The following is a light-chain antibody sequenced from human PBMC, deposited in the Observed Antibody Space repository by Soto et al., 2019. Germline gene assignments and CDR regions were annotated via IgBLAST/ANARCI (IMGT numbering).Light chain of an antibody. J-gene: IGKJ1*01. CDR3: HQYNTWPT. CDR2: VAF. CDR1: HSVSTN. V-gene: IGKV3-15*01. Sequence: EIVLTQSPATLSVSPGERATLSCRASHSVSTNLAWYQKMPGQAPRLIMYVAFTRATGIPARFSGSGSGTEFTLTISSLQSEDFALYFCHQYNTWPTFGQGTKVEIK.